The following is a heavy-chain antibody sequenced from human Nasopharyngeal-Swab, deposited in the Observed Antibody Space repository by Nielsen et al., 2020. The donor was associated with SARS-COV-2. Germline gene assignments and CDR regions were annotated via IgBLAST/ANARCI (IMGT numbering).Heavy chain of an antibody. Sequence: SETLSLTCTVSGGSISSGDYYWSWIRQPPGKGLEWIGYIYYSGSTYYNPSLKSRVTISVDTSKNQFSLKLSSVTAADTAVYYCARDGFWGRGYSYGWDYWGQGTLVTVPS. V-gene: IGHV4-30-4*01. J-gene: IGHJ4*02. D-gene: IGHD5-18*01. CDR1: GGSISSGDYY. CDR3: ARDGFWGRGYSYGWDY. CDR2: IYYSGST.